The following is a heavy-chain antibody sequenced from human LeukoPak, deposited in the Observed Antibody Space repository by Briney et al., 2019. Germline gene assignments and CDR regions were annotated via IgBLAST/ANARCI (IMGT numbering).Heavy chain of an antibody. V-gene: IGHV1-2*02. Sequence: ASVKVSCKASGYTFTDYYIHWVRQAPGQGGQGLEWIGWVTPNSGGTRYAQKFQGRVTMTRDTSISTAYMELSSLRSDDTAMYYCARIGVSGSHWDFDQWGQGTLVTVSS. CDR3: ARIGVSGSHWDFDQ. CDR1: GYTFTDYY. D-gene: IGHD1-26*01. CDR2: VTPNSGGT. J-gene: IGHJ4*02.